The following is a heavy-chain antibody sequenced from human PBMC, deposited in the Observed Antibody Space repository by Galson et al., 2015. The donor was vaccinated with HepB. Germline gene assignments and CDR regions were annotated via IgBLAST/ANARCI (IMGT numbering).Heavy chain of an antibody. D-gene: IGHD6-19*01. J-gene: IGHJ4*02. Sequence: SVKVSCKASGGTFSSYAISWVRQAPGQGLEWMGGIIPIFGTANYAQKLQGRVTMTTDTSTSTAYMELRSLRSDDTAVYYCARDRIAVADLSGYWGQGTLVTVSS. CDR3: ARDRIAVADLSGY. CDR1: GGTFSSYA. V-gene: IGHV1-69*05. CDR2: IIPIFGTA.